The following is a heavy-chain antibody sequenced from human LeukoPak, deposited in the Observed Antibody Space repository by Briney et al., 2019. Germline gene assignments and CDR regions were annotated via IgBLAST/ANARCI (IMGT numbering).Heavy chain of an antibody. CDR3: AKGHIAVAGKNYFDY. D-gene: IGHD6-19*01. CDR1: GFTFSTYA. V-gene: IGHV3-30-3*01. Sequence: GGSLRLSCPASGFTFSTYAMHWVRQAPGKGLEWVAVISYDGSNKYYADSVKGRFTISRDNSKNTLYLQMNSLRAEDTAVYYCAKGHIAVAGKNYFDYWGQGTLVTVSS. J-gene: IGHJ4*02. CDR2: ISYDGSNK.